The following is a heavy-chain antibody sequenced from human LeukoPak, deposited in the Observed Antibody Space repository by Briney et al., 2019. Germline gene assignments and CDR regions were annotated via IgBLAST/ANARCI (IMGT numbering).Heavy chain of an antibody. Sequence: GGSLRLSCAASGFTFSSYWMSWVRQAPGKGLEWVANIKQDGSEKYYVDSVKGRFTISRDNAKNSLYLQMNSLRAEDTAVYYCAGGYSSRGCLAEAFDPWGQGTLVTVSS. J-gene: IGHJ5*02. D-gene: IGHD2-15*01. CDR2: IKQDGSEK. V-gene: IGHV3-7*01. CDR1: GFTFSSYW. CDR3: AGGYSSRGCLAEAFDP.